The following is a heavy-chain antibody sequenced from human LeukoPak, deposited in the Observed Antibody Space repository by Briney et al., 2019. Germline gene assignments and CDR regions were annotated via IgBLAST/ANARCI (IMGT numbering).Heavy chain of an antibody. Sequence: PGGSLRLSCAASRFTFSSYAMSWVRQAPGKGLEWVAVISYDGSNKYYADSVKGRFTISRDNSKDTLYLQMNSLRAEDTAVYYCAKDQVRGKRRSDAFDIWGQGTMVTVSS. CDR2: ISYDGSNK. J-gene: IGHJ3*02. CDR3: AKDQVRGKRRSDAFDI. V-gene: IGHV3-30*18. CDR1: RFTFSSYA. D-gene: IGHD4-23*01.